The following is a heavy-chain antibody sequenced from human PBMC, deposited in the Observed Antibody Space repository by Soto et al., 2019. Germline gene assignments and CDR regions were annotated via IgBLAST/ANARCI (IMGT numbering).Heavy chain of an antibody. CDR1: GYIFSSHC. V-gene: IGHV1-46*01. J-gene: IGHJ6*02. Sequence: ASVKVSCKASGYIFSSHCIYWVRQAPGQGLQWIGIINPGGGRTAYAQKFQGRVTLTRDMSTSTVYMELTSLRAEDTAVYYCAKDPWPAEQQLPYYGMDVWGQGTTVTVSS. D-gene: IGHD6-13*01. CDR2: INPGGGRT. CDR3: AKDPWPAEQQLPYYGMDV.